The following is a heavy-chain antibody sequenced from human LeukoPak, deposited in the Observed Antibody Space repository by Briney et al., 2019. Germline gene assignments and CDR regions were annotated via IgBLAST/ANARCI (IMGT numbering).Heavy chain of an antibody. D-gene: IGHD3-10*01. CDR3: ARGQYYYGSGSYYYGYYYYMDV. Sequence: SETLSLTCTVPGGSISSYYWSWIRQPPGKGLEWIGYIYYSGSTNYNPSLKSRVAISVDTSKNQFSLKLSSVTAADPAVYYCARGQYYYGSGSYYYGYYYYMDVWGKGTTVTVSS. J-gene: IGHJ6*03. V-gene: IGHV4-59*12. CDR2: IYYSGST. CDR1: GGSISSYY.